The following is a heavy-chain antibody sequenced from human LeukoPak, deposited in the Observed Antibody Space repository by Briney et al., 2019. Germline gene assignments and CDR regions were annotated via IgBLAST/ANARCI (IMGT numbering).Heavy chain of an antibody. J-gene: IGHJ4*02. CDR1: GFTFSNYA. CDR2: ISGSGDRT. CDR3: AKSIVVVAAALDY. Sequence: HAGGSLRLSCEASGFTFSNYAMSWVRQAPGKGLEWVSVISGSGDRTHCADSVKGRFTLSRDNSKNTLYLQMNSLRAEDTAVYYCAKSIVVVAAALDYWGQGTLVTVSS. D-gene: IGHD2-2*01. V-gene: IGHV3-23*01.